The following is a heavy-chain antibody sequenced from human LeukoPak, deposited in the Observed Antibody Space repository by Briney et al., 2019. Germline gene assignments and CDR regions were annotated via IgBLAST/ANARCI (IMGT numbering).Heavy chain of an antibody. D-gene: IGHD3-16*01. V-gene: IGHV4-34*01. J-gene: IGHJ6*02. CDR1: GGSFSAYY. CDR3: ARDRVSYTTTRYPSGYGMDV. CDR2: ISHRGGT. Sequence: SETLSLTCGVSGGSFSAYYWTWIRQPPGKGLEWIGEISHRGGTNYNPSLKSRVAISLDTSKNQFSLNLSSVTAEDTAVYYCARDRVSYTTTRYPSGYGMDVWGQGTTVTVSS.